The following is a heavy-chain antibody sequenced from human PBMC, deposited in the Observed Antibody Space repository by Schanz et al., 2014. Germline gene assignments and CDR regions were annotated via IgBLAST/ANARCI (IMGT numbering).Heavy chain of an antibody. CDR3: ARDRRRYCSTASCLHDNWFDP. J-gene: IGHJ5*02. D-gene: IGHD2-2*01. CDR2: INPSGGST. Sequence: QVQLVQSGDEVKKPGASVKVSCKASGYTFTSDSMHWVRQAPGQGLEWMGMINPSGGSTTYAQKFQGRVTMTTDTSTGTAYMELRSLRSDDTAVYYCARDRRRYCSTASCLHDNWFDPWGQGTLVIVSS. V-gene: IGHV1-46*01. CDR1: GYTFTSDS.